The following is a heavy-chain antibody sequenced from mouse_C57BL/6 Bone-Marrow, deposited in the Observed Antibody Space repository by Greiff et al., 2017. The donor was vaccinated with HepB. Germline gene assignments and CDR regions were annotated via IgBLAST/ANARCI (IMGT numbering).Heavy chain of an antibody. J-gene: IGHJ2*01. D-gene: IGHD1-1*01. CDR2: IDPENGDT. V-gene: IGHV14-4*01. CDR3: TPDYYGSSPLFDY. CDR1: GFNIKDDY. Sequence: VHVKQSGAELVRPGASVKLSCTASGFNIKDDYMHWVKQRPEQGLEWIGWIDPENGDTEYASKFQGKATITADTSSNTAYLQLSSLTSEDTAVYYCTPDYYGSSPLFDYWGQGTTLTVSS.